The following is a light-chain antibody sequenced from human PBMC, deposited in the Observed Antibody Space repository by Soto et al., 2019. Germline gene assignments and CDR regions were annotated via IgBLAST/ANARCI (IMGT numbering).Light chain of an antibody. J-gene: IGKJ2*01. CDR3: QQYNSS. Sequence: IHMSQSPSTLSASIGDRVTITCRASQSISNWLAWYQQKPGKAPKLLIYKASNLETGVPSRFSGSGSGIEFTLTISSLQPDDLATYYCQQYNSSFGQGTKVDI. V-gene: IGKV1-5*03. CDR2: KAS. CDR1: QSISNW.